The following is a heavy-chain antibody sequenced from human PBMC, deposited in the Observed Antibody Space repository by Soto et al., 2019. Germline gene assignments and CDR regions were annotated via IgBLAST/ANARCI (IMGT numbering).Heavy chain of an antibody. Sequence: VASVKVSCKASGGTFSSYAISWVRQAPGQGLEWMGGIIPIFGTANYAQKFQGRVTITADESTSTAYMELSSLRSEDTAVYYCSMVTDYYYYGMDVWGQGTTVTVSS. CDR3: SMVTDYYYYGMDV. J-gene: IGHJ6*02. CDR1: GGTFSSYA. V-gene: IGHV1-69*13. D-gene: IGHD5-18*01. CDR2: IIPIFGTA.